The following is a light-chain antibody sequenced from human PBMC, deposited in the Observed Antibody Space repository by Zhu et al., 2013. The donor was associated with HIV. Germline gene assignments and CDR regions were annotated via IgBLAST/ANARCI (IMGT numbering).Light chain of an antibody. CDR3: LHHGGSPRYI. CDR1: QNVSSGS. J-gene: IGKJ2*01. CDR2: GAS. V-gene: IGKV3-20*01. Sequence: EIVLTQSPGTLSLSPGEGAALSCRASQNVSSGSLGWYQQKPGQAPRLLISGASTRATGIADRFSGSVSGTDFTLTISRLEPEDFAVYYCLHHGGSPRYIFGQGTKLEIK.